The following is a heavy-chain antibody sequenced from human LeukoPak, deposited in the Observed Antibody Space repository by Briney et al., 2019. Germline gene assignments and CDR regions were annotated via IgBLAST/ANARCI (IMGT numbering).Heavy chain of an antibody. V-gene: IGHV4-4*02. CDR2: IYHSGST. J-gene: IGHJ1*01. Sequence: PSGTLSLTCAVSGGSISSSNWWSWVRQPPGKGLEWIGEIYHSGSTNYNPSLKSRVTISVDTSKNQFSLKLSSVTAADTAVYYCARVDYDILTGYYNAEYFQHWGQGTLATVSS. CDR3: ARVDYDILTGYYNAEYFQH. D-gene: IGHD3-9*01. CDR1: GGSISSSNW.